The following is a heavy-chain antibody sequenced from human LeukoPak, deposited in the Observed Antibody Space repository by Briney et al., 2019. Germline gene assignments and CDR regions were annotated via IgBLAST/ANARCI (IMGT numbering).Heavy chain of an antibody. CDR1: GDIFNSYS. V-gene: IGHV1-69*16. J-gene: IGHJ6*03. CDR3: ARVGRSRGSLPNSYYYMDV. D-gene: IGHD1-26*01. Sequence: ASVKVSCKASGDIFNSYSISWVRQAPGQGLEWMGGIIPILGSANYAQTFQGRVTITTDQSTSTAYMELSSLSSEDTAVYYCARVGRSRGSLPNSYYYMDVWGKGTTVTVSS. CDR2: IIPILGSA.